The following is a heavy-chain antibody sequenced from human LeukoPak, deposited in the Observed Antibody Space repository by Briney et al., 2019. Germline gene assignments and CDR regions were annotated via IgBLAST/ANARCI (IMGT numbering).Heavy chain of an antibody. V-gene: IGHV4-34*01. D-gene: IGHD3-9*01. CDR3: ARHRHVLRYFDWAAPFDY. CDR1: GGSISSYY. CDR2: INHSGST. Sequence: SETLSLTCTVSGGSISSYYWSWIRQPPGKGLEWIGEINHSGSTNYNPSLKSRVTISVDTSKNQFSLKLSSVTAADTAVYYCARHRHVLRYFDWAAPFDYWGQGTLVTVSS. J-gene: IGHJ4*02.